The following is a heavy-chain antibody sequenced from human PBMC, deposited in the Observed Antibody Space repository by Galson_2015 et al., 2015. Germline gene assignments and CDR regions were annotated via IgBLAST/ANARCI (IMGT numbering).Heavy chain of an antibody. D-gene: IGHD6-13*01. Sequence: VRQAPGKGLEWVSGISGSGGTTYCADSLKGRFTISRDNSKNTLYLQMNSLRAEDTAIYYCAKSGTGSYYYYYMDVWGTGTTVTVSS. CDR3: AKSGTGSYYYYYMDV. V-gene: IGHV3-23*01. CDR2: ISGSGGTT. J-gene: IGHJ6*03.